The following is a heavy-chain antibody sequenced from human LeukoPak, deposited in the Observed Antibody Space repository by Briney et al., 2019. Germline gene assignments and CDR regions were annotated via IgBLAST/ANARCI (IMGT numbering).Heavy chain of an antibody. Sequence: APVRVSCKASGYTFTSYGISWVRQAPGQGLEWMGWISAYNGNTNYAQKLQGRVTMTTDTSTSTAYMELRSLRSDDTAVYYCARDALRIAVAGTNFDYWGQGTLVTVSS. CDR1: GYTFTSYG. CDR2: ISAYNGNT. CDR3: ARDALRIAVAGTNFDY. D-gene: IGHD6-19*01. V-gene: IGHV1-18*04. J-gene: IGHJ4*02.